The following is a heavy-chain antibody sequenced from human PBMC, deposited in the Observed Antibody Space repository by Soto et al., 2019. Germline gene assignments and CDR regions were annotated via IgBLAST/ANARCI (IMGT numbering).Heavy chain of an antibody. CDR3: ARDLFYYGSGSYYPRY. D-gene: IGHD3-10*01. Sequence: PVEVSCKASGGAFSSYAISWARQAPGQGLEWMGGIIPIFGTANYAQKFQGRVTITADESTSTAYMELSSLRSEDTAVYYCARDLFYYGSGSYYPRYWGQGTLVTVSS. J-gene: IGHJ4*02. V-gene: IGHV1-69*13. CDR2: IIPIFGTA. CDR1: GGAFSSYA.